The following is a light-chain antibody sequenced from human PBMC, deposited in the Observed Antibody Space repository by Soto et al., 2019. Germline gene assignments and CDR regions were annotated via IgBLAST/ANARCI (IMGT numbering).Light chain of an antibody. V-gene: IGKV1-27*01. CDR1: QGISNY. CDR3: QKYNSAPRT. Sequence: DIQMTQSPSSLSASVGDRVTITCRASQGISNYLAWYQQKPGKVPKLLIYGASTLQSGVPLRFSGSGSRTDFTLTISSLQPEDVATYYCQKYNSAPRTFGQGTKVEIK. J-gene: IGKJ1*01. CDR2: GAS.